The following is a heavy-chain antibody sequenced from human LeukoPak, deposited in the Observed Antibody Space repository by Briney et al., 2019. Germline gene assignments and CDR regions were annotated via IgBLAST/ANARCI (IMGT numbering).Heavy chain of an antibody. CDR1: VGSDNIYN. CDR2: IYTKGRT. D-gene: IGHD6-19*01. V-gene: IGHV4-4*07. CDR3: ARDRAVALGPRAFDI. J-gene: IGHJ3*02. Sequence: SETLSLTSTVSVGSDNIYNGTWIRKPAGKGQEWIGRIYTKGRTNYNPSLKSRVTMSLDTSKNQFSLKVTSVTAADTAVYYCARDRAVALGPRAFDIWGQGTMVTASS.